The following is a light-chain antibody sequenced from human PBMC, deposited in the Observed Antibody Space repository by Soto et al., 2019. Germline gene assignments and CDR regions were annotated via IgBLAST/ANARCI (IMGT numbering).Light chain of an antibody. V-gene: IGKV1-9*01. CDR1: QVISTS. J-gene: IGKJ5*01. Sequence: DIQLTQSPSFLSPSIGESVTITCRASQVISTSLAWYQVKPGKAPKLLIYAASTLESGVPSRFRATVSGTEFSLPITRLQPEDFETYYCQQHFDYPITFGQGTRLEIK. CDR2: AAS. CDR3: QQHFDYPIT.